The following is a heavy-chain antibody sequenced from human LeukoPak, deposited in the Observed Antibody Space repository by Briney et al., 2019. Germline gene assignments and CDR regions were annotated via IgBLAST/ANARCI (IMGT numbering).Heavy chain of an antibody. CDR3: ARLALGGGIAGAGTSSFDY. V-gene: IGHV5-51*01. CDR1: GYNFTSYW. Sequence: GESLKIYCKWSGYNFTSYWIGWVRQMLGKGLEWMGIIYPGDSDTRYSPSFQGQVNISADKSLSTAYLQWSSLKASDTAMYYCARLALGGGIAGAGTSSFDYWGQGTLVTVCS. CDR2: IYPGDSDT. D-gene: IGHD6-19*01. J-gene: IGHJ4*02.